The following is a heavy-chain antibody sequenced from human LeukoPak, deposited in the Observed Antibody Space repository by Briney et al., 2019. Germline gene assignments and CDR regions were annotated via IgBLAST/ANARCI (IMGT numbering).Heavy chain of an antibody. Sequence: ASVKVSCKASGYTFTGYYIHWVRQAPGQGLEWMGWINLNPNSGDTNSAEKFQGRVTMTRDTSISTAYMELSRLRSDDMAVYYCARGTYYYDSRGFYVDYWGQGTLVTVSS. J-gene: IGHJ4*02. CDR1: GYTFTGYY. CDR3: ARGTYYYDSRGFYVDY. V-gene: IGHV1-2*02. CDR2: INLNPNSGDT. D-gene: IGHD3-22*01.